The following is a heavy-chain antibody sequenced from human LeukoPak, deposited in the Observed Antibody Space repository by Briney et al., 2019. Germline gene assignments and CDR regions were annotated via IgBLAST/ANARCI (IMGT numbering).Heavy chain of an antibody. CDR3: AKDGGIAVAGTREGLGWYFDL. J-gene: IGHJ2*01. CDR1: GFTFSSYA. D-gene: IGHD6-19*01. V-gene: IGHV3-23*01. Sequence: GGSLRLSCAASGFTFSSYAMSWVRQAPGKGLEWVSAISGSGGSTYYADSVKGRFTISRDNSKNSLYLQMNSLRAEDTALYYCAKDGGIAVAGTREGLGWYFDLWGRGTLVTVSS. CDR2: ISGSGGST.